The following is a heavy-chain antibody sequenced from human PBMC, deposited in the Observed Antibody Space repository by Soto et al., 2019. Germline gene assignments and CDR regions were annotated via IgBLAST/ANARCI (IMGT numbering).Heavy chain of an antibody. J-gene: IGHJ6*02. V-gene: IGHV3-23*01. CDR3: AKDGSRVYYYYGMVV. Sequence: GGSLRLSCAASGFTFSSYAMSWVRQAPGKGLEWVSAISGSGGSTYYADSVKGRFTISRDNSKNTLYLQMNRLRAEDTAVYYCAKDGSRVYYYYGMVVWGQGTTVAVSS. CDR2: ISGSGGST. CDR1: GFTFSSYA.